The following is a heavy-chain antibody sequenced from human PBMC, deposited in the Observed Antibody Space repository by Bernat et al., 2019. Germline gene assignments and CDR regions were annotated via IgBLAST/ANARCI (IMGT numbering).Heavy chain of an antibody. J-gene: IGHJ6*02. Sequence: EVQLLESGGGLVQPGGSLRLSCAASGFTFSSYAMSWVRQAPGKGLEWVSAISGSGGSTYYADSVKGRFTISRDNSKNTLYLQMNSLRAEDTAVYYCAKQGERITMFGVVSIGAYYYYGMDVWGQGTTVTVSS. CDR1: GFTFSSYA. D-gene: IGHD3-3*01. CDR2: ISGSGGST. CDR3: AKQGERITMFGVVSIGAYYYYGMDV. V-gene: IGHV3-23*01.